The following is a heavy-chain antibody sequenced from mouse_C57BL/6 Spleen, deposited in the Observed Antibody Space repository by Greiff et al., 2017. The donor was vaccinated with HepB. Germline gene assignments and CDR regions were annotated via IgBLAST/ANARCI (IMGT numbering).Heavy chain of an antibody. J-gene: IGHJ2*01. D-gene: IGHD2-4*01. CDR3: ERSTGDYDLYYFDY. CDR1: GYAFSSSW. Sequence: QVQLQQSGPELVKPGASVKISCKASGYAFSSSWMNWVKQRPGKGLEWIGRIYPGDGDTNYNGKFKGKAKLTADKSSSTAYMQLSSLTSEDSAVYFCERSTGDYDLYYFDYWGQGTTLTVSS. CDR2: IYPGDGDT. V-gene: IGHV1-82*01.